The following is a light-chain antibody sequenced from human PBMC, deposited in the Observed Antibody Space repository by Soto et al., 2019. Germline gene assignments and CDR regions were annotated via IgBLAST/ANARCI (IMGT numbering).Light chain of an antibody. Sequence: ETVLTQSPDPLSLSPGKRATLSCTASQNIRTYLNWYQQNPGQSPRLLVYDAVNMADGAPDRFSGSGPGTDSTLSITTVEPDESAVYVCEQRSDWPPLIFGGVTRVEFK. CDR2: DAV. V-gene: IGKV3-11*01. CDR1: QNIRTY. J-gene: IGKJ4*01. CDR3: EQRSDWPPLI.